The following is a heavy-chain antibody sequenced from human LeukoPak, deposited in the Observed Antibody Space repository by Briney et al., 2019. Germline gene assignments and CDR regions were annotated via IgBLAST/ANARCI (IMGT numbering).Heavy chain of an antibody. CDR3: PKQSYASGCNPFDY. CDR1: GFIFSSYA. V-gene: IGHV3-23*01. D-gene: IGHD6-19*01. CDR2: VSGGGVTT. J-gene: IGHJ4*02. Sequence: PGGPLTLPCAPSGFIFSSYAMSWVRQAPGKGLEWVSTVSGGGVTTYYADSAKGRFTISRDNSKNTLYLQMNSLTAEDTAVYYCPKQSYASGCNPFDYWGQGILVTVSS.